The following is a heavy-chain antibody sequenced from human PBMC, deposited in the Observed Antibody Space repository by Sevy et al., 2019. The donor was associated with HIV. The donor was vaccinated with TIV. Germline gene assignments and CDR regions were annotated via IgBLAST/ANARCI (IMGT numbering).Heavy chain of an antibody. V-gene: IGHV3-53*01. CDR3: ARVPPYSYGFGVDY. Sequence: GGSLRLSCAASGFTVSNNYMNWVRQAPGKGLEWVSVIYSDGSTYYVDSVKGRFTISRDNSKNTLFLQMNSLGADDTAVYYGARVPPYSYGFGVDYWGQGTLVTVSS. CDR2: IYSDGST. CDR1: GFTVSNNY. D-gene: IGHD5-18*01. J-gene: IGHJ4*02.